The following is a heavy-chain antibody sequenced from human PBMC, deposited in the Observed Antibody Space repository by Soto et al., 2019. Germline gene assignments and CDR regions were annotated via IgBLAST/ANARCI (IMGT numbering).Heavy chain of an antibody. CDR2: ISYDGSNK. V-gene: IGHV3-30*18. Sequence: TGGSLRLSCAASGFTFSSYGMHWVRQAPGKGLEWVAVISYDGSNKYYADSVKGRFTISRDNSKNTLYLQMNSLRAEDTAVYYCAKGGQSLRSQYYYYGMDVWGQGTTVTVSS. D-gene: IGHD4-17*01. J-gene: IGHJ6*02. CDR3: AKGGQSLRSQYYYYGMDV. CDR1: GFTFSSYG.